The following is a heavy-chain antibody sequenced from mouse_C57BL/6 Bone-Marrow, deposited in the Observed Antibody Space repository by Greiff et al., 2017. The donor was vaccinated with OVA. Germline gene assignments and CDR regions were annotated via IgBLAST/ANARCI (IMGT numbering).Heavy chain of an antibody. J-gene: IGHJ3*01. Sequence: EVQLVESGGGLVQPGGSMKLSCVASGFTFSNYWMNWVRQSPEKGLEWVAQIRLKSDNYATHYAESVKGRFTISRDDSKSSVYLQMNNLRAEDTGIYYRTRSYYGNYAWFAYWGQGTLVTVSA. CDR1: GFTFSNYW. V-gene: IGHV6-3*01. CDR2: IRLKSDNYAT. CDR3: TRSYYGNYAWFAY. D-gene: IGHD2-1*01.